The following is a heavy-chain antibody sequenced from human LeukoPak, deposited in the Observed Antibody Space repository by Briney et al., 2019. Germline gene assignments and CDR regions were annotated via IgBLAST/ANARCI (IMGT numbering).Heavy chain of an antibody. CDR2: MHYSGST. CDR1: GGSISSYY. D-gene: IGHD2-15*01. CDR3: ARRVGGVPIYYFDY. Sequence: SETLSLTCTVSGGSISSYYWSWIRQPPGKGLEWIGYMHYSGSTNYNPSLKSRVTISLDTSKNQFSLKLSSVTAADTAVYYCARRVGGVPIYYFDYWGQGTLVTVSS. J-gene: IGHJ4*02. V-gene: IGHV4-59*08.